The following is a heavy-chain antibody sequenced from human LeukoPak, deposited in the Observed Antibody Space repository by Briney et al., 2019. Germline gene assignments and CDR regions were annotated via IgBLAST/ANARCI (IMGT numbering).Heavy chain of an antibody. CDR2: IYYTGSS. V-gene: IGHV4-59*01. Sequence: SETLSLTCTVSGGSFNGYYWSWVRRPPGQGLEWVAYIYYTGSSNSNPSLKSRVTISVDTSRNQFSLKLTSLTAADTAVYYCARGAMATTPFFDYWGQGTLVTVSS. J-gene: IGHJ4*02. CDR3: ARGAMATTPFFDY. D-gene: IGHD5-24*01. CDR1: GGSFNGYY.